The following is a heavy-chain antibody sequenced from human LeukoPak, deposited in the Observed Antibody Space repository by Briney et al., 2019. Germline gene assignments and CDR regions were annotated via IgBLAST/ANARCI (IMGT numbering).Heavy chain of an antibody. D-gene: IGHD1-7*01. V-gene: IGHV4-34*01. Sequence: SETLSLTCAVYGGSFSGYYWSWIRHPPGKGLEWIGEINHSGSTNYNPSLKSRVTISVDTSKNQFSLKLSSVTAADTAVYYCARVSVTGTTGLSPYYFDYWGQGTLVTVSS. CDR1: GGSFSGYY. CDR2: INHSGST. J-gene: IGHJ4*02. CDR3: ARVSVTGTTGLSPYYFDY.